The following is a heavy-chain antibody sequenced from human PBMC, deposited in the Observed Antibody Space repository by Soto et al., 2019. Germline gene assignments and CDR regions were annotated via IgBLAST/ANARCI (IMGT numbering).Heavy chain of an antibody. V-gene: IGHV4-4*02. CDR3: AKDRLWGSSDRGAPDDFEV. CDR2: IYQSGST. Sequence: NPSETLSLTCTVSGGSISSRNWWSWLRQSPTKGLEWMGEIYQSGSTNYNPSLESRVTISVDKSKNQCSLELTSLTAADTAVYYCAKDRLWGSSDRGAPDDFEVWGQGTMVTVSS. CDR1: GGSISSRNW. J-gene: IGHJ3*01. D-gene: IGHD6-6*01.